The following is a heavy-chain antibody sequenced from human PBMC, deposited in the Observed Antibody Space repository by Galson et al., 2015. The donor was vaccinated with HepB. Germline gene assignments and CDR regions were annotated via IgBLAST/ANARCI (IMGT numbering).Heavy chain of an antibody. J-gene: IGHJ3*02. CDR1: GGTFSSYA. CDR2: ISAYNGNT. Sequence: SVKVSCKASGGTFSSYAISWVRQAPGQGLEWMGWISAYNGNTNYAQKLQGRVTMTTDTSTSTAYMEPRSLRSDDTAVYYCARETGGGDWAFDIWGQGTMVTVSS. V-gene: IGHV1-18*01. D-gene: IGHD3-16*01. CDR3: ARETGGGDWAFDI.